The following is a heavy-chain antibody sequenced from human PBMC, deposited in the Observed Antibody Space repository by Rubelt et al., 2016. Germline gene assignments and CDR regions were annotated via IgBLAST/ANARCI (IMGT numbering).Heavy chain of an antibody. D-gene: IGHD3-10*01. CDR1: GGSFSGYY. J-gene: IGHJ4*02. CDR3: ARGTIYYGSGSYVY. CDR2: INHSGST. Sequence: QVQLQQWGAGLLKPSETLSLTCAVYGGSFSGYYWSWIRQPPGKGLEWIGEINHSGSTNYNPSLKSRVNRSVDTSKNQVSLKLSSVTAAETAVYYCARGTIYYGSGSYVYWGQGTLVTVSS. V-gene: IGHV4-34*01.